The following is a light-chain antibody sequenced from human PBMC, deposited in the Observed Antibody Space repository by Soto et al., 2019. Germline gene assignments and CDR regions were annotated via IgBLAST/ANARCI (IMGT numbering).Light chain of an antibody. CDR1: QSISSW. J-gene: IGKJ1*01. CDR3: QQYKSYPWT. V-gene: IGKV1-5*01. Sequence: DIEMTQSPSTLSASVGDRVTITCRASQSISSWLAWYQQKPGKAPKLLIYDASSWESGVPARFSGSGSGTEFPLTISRLQPDDFATYYCQQYKSYPWTFGQGTKVEIK. CDR2: DAS.